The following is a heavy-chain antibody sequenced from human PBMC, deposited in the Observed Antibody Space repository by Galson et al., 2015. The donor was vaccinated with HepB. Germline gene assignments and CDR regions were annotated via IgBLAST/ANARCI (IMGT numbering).Heavy chain of an antibody. V-gene: IGHV3-48*01. Sequence: SLRLSCAASGFTFNNFGMKWVRQAPGKGLEWLSYITGGSPTMYYADSVKGRFTITRDSAKSSLYLQMNSLRSEDTAVYYCARSYNYYYMDVWGEGTTVTVSS. J-gene: IGHJ6*03. CDR1: GFTFNNFG. D-gene: IGHD3-16*01. CDR3: ARSYNYYYMDV. CDR2: ITGGSPTM.